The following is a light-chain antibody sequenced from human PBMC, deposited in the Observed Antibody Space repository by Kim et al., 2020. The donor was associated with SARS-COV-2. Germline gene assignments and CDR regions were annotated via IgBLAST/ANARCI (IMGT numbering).Light chain of an antibody. J-gene: IGKJ2*01. CDR1: QDISNY. V-gene: IGKV1-33*01. CDR3: HLGYT. CDR2: DAS. Sequence: DIQMTQSPSSLSASVGDRVTITCQASQDISNYLNWYQQKPGKAPKLLIYDASNLETGVPSRFSGSGSGTDFTFTISSLQPEDIATYYCHLGYTFGQGTKLEI.